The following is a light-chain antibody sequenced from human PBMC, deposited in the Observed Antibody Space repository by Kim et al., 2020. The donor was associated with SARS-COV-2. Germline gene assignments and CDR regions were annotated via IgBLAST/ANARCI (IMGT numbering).Light chain of an antibody. CDR3: QHFGSSFT. Sequence: EIVLTQSPGTLSLSPGERATLSCRASQSVSSSHLAWYQQKPGQGPRLLLSGASTRATGIPDRFSGSGSGTDFTLTISRLEPEDFAVYYCQHFGSSFTSGQGTKLEI. CDR1: QSVSSSH. J-gene: IGKJ2*01. CDR2: GAS. V-gene: IGKV3-20*01.